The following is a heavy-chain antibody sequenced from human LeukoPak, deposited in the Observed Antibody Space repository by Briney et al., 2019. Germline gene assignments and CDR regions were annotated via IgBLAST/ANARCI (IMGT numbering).Heavy chain of an antibody. Sequence: GESLKISCEGSGYTFTKYWIGWVRQLPGKGLEWMGIIHPGDSHTWYSPSFQGQVTISADKSISMAYLQWSSLKASDTAMYFCARQPGMTAKSWYFDLWGRGTLVTVSS. CDR1: GYTFTKYW. D-gene: IGHD2-2*01. J-gene: IGHJ2*01. CDR2: IHPGDSHT. CDR3: ARQPGMTAKSWYFDL. V-gene: IGHV5-51*01.